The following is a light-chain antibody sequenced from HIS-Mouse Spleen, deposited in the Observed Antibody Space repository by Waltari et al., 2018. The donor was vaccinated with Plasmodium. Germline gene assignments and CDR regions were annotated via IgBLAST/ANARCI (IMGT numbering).Light chain of an antibody. CDR2: GAS. CDR3: QQYNNWSFT. CDR1: QSVSSN. V-gene: IGKV3-15*01. Sequence: ELVMTQSPATLSVSPGERATLSCRASQSVSSNLACYQQKPGQAPRRLIYGASARATGSPARYSGSGSGTEFTLTISSLQSEDFAVYYCQQYNNWSFTFGPGTKVDIK. J-gene: IGKJ3*01.